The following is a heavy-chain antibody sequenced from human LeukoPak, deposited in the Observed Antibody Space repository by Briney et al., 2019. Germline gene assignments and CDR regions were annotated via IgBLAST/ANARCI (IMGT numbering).Heavy chain of an antibody. D-gene: IGHD4-17*01. J-gene: IGHJ5*02. Sequence: NHGESLKISCQGSGYNFSTYWIGWVRQMPGKGLEWMGIIFPGDSDTKYSPSFQGQVTISADKSSSTAYLHWSSLKASDTGIYYCARLYGAYSNWFDPWGQGTLVTVSS. CDR1: GYNFSTYW. CDR3: ARLYGAYSNWFDP. CDR2: IFPGDSDT. V-gene: IGHV5-51*01.